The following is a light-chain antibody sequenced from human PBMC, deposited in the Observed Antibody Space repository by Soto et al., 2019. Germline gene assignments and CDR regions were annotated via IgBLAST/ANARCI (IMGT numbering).Light chain of an antibody. J-gene: IGLJ1*01. CDR2: DVN. V-gene: IGLV2-14*03. CDR1: SSDVGGYNY. Sequence: QSVLTQPASVSGSPGQSITISCTGTSSDVGGYNYVSWYQQHPGKAPKLMIYDVNNRPSGVSNRFSGSKSGNTASLTISGLQAYDEADYYCSSLTSSGTYVSGTRTKVTVL. CDR3: SSLTSSGTYV.